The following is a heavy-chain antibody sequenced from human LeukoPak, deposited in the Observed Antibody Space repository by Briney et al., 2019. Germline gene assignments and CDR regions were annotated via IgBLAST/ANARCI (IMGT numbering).Heavy chain of an antibody. CDR2: FDAEDGET. CDR1: GYTLTELS. CDR3: ATAGVVTYYFDY. Sequence: ASVKVSCKVSGYTLTELSMHWVRQAPGKGLEWMGGFDAEDGETIYAQKFQGRVTMTEDTSTDTAYMELSSLRSEDTAVYYCATAGVVTYYFDYWGQGTLVTVSS. J-gene: IGHJ4*02. V-gene: IGHV1-24*01. D-gene: IGHD4-23*01.